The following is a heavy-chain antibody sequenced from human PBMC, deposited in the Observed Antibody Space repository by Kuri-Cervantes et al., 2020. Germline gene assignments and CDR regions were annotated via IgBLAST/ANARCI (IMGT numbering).Heavy chain of an antibody. V-gene: IGHV1-8*01. J-gene: IGHJ5*02. CDR2: MSPKSGNT. CDR3: ARVGIVVAYNWFDP. CDR1: GYTFTSYD. Sequence: ASVKVSCKASGYTFTSYDINWVRQAAGQGLEWMGLMSPKSGNTDYAQKFQGRVTITADKSTSTAYMELSSLRSEDTAVYYCARVGIVVAYNWFDPWGQGTLVTVSS. D-gene: IGHD6-19*01.